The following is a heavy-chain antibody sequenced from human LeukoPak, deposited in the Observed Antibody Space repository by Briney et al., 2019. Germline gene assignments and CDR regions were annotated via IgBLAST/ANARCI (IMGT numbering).Heavy chain of an antibody. Sequence: GGSLRLSCAASGFTFSSYWMNWDGQAPGKGLDWVPSIVSSSIYIYYADSVKGRFTISRDNAKNSLYLQMNSLRAEDTAVYYCARDILWFGESIYYYYGMDVWGQGTTVTVSS. V-gene: IGHV3-21*01. CDR3: ARDILWFGESIYYYYGMDV. D-gene: IGHD3-10*01. CDR1: GFTFSSYW. J-gene: IGHJ6*02. CDR2: IVSSSIYI.